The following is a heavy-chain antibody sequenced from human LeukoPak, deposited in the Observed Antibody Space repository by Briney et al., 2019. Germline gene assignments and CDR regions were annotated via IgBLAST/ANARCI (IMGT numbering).Heavy chain of an antibody. CDR2: ISSSSSHI. J-gene: IGHJ5*02. Sequence: PGGSLRLSCAASGFTFSSYSMNWVRQAPGKGLEWVSSISSSSSHIYYADSVKGRFTISRDNAKNSLYLQMNSLRAEDTAVYYCASLTGGSYDWFDPWGQGTLVTVSS. CDR3: ASLTGGSYDWFDP. D-gene: IGHD1-26*01. V-gene: IGHV3-21*01. CDR1: GFTFSSYS.